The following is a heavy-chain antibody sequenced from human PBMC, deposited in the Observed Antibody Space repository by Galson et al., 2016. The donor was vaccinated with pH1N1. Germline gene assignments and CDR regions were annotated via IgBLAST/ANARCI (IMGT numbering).Heavy chain of an antibody. J-gene: IGHJ4*02. CDR3: VRVIARGRDY. D-gene: IGHD6-13*01. CDR2: IDPSSITT. Sequence: SVKVSCKASGYIFTAFYIHWVRQAPGQGLEWMGVIDPSSITTIYAQNFQGRVTMTCDTSTSTFYMELSSLKSDDTALYYCVRVIARGRDYWGQGTLVTVSS. V-gene: IGHV1-46*01. CDR1: GYIFTAFY.